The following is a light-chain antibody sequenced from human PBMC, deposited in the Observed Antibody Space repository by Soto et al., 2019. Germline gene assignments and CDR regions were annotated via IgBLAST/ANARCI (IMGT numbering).Light chain of an antibody. Sequence: QSALTQPASVSGSPGQSITISCTGTSSDVGAYDYVSWYQQHPDKAPKLMIYEVSNQPSGVSDRFSGSKSVNTATLTISGLQAEDEAGYYCSSFTSSSTRVFGTGTKVTVL. CDR3: SSFTSSSTRV. CDR1: SSDVGAYDY. CDR2: EVS. J-gene: IGLJ1*01. V-gene: IGLV2-14*03.